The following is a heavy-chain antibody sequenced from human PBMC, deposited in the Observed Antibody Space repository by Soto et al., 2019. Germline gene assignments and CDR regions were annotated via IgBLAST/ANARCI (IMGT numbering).Heavy chain of an antibody. CDR3: AKELIEGGSYYGVVDH. D-gene: IGHD1-26*01. J-gene: IGHJ4*02. Sequence: EVQLLESGGGLVEPGGSLRLSCAASGLSFSSYGMSWVRQAPGKGLEWVSGISGSATGTHYADSVKGRFTISRDNSMNTLYLQMNSLRAEDTALYYCAKELIEGGSYYGVVDHWGQGTLVTVSS. CDR2: ISGSATGT. CDR1: GLSFSSYG. V-gene: IGHV3-23*01.